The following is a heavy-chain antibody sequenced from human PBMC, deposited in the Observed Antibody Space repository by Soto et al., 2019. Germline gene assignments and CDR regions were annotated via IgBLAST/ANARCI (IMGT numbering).Heavy chain of an antibody. Sequence: SETLSLTGTVSGGSISSYYCSWIRQPPGKGLEWIGYIYYSGITNYNPSLKSRVTISVDTSKNQFSLKLSSVTAEDTAVYYCARDGTGNTGFDYWGQGTLVPVSP. V-gene: IGHV4-59*01. CDR1: GGSISSYY. J-gene: IGHJ4*02. CDR2: IYYSGIT. CDR3: ARDGTGNTGFDY. D-gene: IGHD1-7*01.